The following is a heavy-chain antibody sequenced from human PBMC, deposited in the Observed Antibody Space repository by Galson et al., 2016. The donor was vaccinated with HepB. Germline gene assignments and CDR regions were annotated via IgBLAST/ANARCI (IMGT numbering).Heavy chain of an antibody. CDR1: GDSMRRGSHY. CDR2: IYASGST. J-gene: IGHJ2*01. V-gene: IGHV4-61*02. CDR3: AREPTVPPWYFDL. D-gene: IGHD4-11*01. Sequence: TLSLTCTVSGDSMRRGSHYWNWIRQPAGEGLEWIGRIYASGSTNYNPSLKSRVTMSVDTSKNEFFLKLTSVTAADTALYFCAREPTVPPWYFDLWGRGTLVTVSS.